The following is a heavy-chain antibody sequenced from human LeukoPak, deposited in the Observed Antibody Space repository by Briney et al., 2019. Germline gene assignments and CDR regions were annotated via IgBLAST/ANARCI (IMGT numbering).Heavy chain of an antibody. CDR3: ARHLRTSYYYYGMDV. CDR2: IYYSGST. V-gene: IGHV4-59*08. CDR1: GGSISSYY. Sequence: SETLSLTCTVSGGSISSYYWSWIRQPPGKGLEWIGYIYYSGSTNYNPSLKSRVTISVDTSKNQFSLKLSSVTAADTAVYYCARHLRTSYYYYGMDVWGQGTTVTASS. J-gene: IGHJ6*02.